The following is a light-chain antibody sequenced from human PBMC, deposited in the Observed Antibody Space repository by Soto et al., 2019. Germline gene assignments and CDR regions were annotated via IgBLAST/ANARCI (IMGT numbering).Light chain of an antibody. J-gene: IGLJ3*02. CDR1: SGSIASNY. CDR2: EDD. Sequence: FMLTQPHSVSEAPGKTVTISCTHNSGSIASNYVQWYQQRPGSSPTNLIYEDDQRPSGVPDRFSGSIDSSSTSPSLTMSGLKTEDEAYYQCQSYGDGVWVFGGGTKVTVL. V-gene: IGLV6-57*01. CDR3: QSYGDGVWV.